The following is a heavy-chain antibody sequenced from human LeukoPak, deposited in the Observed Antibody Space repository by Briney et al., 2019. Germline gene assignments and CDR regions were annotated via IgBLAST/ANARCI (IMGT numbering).Heavy chain of an antibody. CDR2: IYPGDSYT. V-gene: IGHV5-51*01. CDR1: GYSFTSYW. Sequence: GESLKISCKGSGYSFTSYWIGWVRQMPGKGLAWMGIIYPGDSYTRYSPSFQGQVTISADKSISTAYLQWSSLKASDTAMYYCARRSGNYYSAFDYWGQGTLVTVSS. D-gene: IGHD3-10*01. CDR3: ARRSGNYYSAFDY. J-gene: IGHJ4*02.